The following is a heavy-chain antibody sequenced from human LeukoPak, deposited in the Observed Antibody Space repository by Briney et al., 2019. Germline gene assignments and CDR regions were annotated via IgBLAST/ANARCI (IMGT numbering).Heavy chain of an antibody. J-gene: IGHJ4*02. CDR1: GFTFSSYA. Sequence: GGSLRLSCAASGFTFSSYAMHWVRQAPGKGLEWVAVISYDGSNKYYADSVKGRFTISRDNSKNTLYLQMNSLRAEDTAVYYCARDPPNANSSGWYVGGYWGQGTLVTVSP. D-gene: IGHD6-19*01. V-gene: IGHV3-30-3*01. CDR3: ARDPPNANSSGWYVGGY. CDR2: ISYDGSNK.